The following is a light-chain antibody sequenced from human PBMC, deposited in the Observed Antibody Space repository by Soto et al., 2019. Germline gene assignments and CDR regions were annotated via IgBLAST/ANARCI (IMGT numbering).Light chain of an antibody. CDR3: CSDAGSSSYV. CDR2: EVN. Sequence: QSALTQPASVSGSPGQSITIPCTGTSNDSGMYGFVAWYQQRPGKASTLIIFEVNKRPSGVSNRFAGAKSGNTATLTISGVQAEDEAEDYCCSDAGSSSYVFGTGTKLTVL. CDR1: SNDSGMYGF. J-gene: IGLJ1*01. V-gene: IGLV2-23*02.